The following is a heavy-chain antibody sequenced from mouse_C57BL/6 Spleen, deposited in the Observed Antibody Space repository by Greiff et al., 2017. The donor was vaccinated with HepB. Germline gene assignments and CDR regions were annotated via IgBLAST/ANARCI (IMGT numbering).Heavy chain of an antibody. CDR1: GYAFSSSW. D-gene: IGHD3-2*02. CDR2: IYPGDGDT. J-gene: IGHJ4*01. Sequence: VQLQQSGPELVKPGASVKISCKASGYAFSSSWMNWVKQRPGKGLEWIGRIYPGDGDTNYNGKFKGKATLTADKSSSTAYMQLSSLPSEDSAVYFCARRELRLPSMDYWGQGTSVTVSS. CDR3: ARRELRLPSMDY. V-gene: IGHV1-82*01.